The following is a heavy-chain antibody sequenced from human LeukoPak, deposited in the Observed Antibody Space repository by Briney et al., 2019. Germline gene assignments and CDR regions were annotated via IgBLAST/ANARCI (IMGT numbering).Heavy chain of an antibody. V-gene: IGHV4-34*01. Sequence: SETLSLTCAVYGGSFSGYYWSWIRQPPGKGLEWIGEINHSGSTNYNPSLKSRVTISVDTSKNQFSLKLSSVTAADTAVYYCARDSSSWYGVGYYYMDVWGKGTTVTVSS. D-gene: IGHD6-13*01. CDR3: ARDSSSWYGVGYYYMDV. CDR1: GGSFSGYY. J-gene: IGHJ6*03. CDR2: INHSGST.